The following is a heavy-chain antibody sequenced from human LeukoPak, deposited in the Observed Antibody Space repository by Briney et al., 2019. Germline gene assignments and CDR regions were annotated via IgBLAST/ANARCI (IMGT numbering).Heavy chain of an antibody. CDR3: AKGSGYSYGYFDY. J-gene: IGHJ4*02. CDR2: ISGSGGST. V-gene: IGHV3-23*01. Sequence: GGSLRLACAASGFTFSSYAMSWVRQAPGKGLEWVSAISGSGGSTYYADSVKGRFTISRDNSKNTLYLQMNSLRAEDTAVYYCAKGSGYSYGYFDYWGQGTLVTVSS. D-gene: IGHD5-18*01. CDR1: GFTFSSYA.